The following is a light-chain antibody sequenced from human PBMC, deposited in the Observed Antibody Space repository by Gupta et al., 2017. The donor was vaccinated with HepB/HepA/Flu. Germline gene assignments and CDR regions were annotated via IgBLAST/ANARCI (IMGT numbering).Light chain of an antibody. CDR3: SSYAGSNNLVV. J-gene: IGLJ2*01. Sequence: SALTQPPSASGSPGQSVTISCTGTSSDVGGYNYVSWYQQHAGKAPKLMIYEVSQRPSGVPDHFSGSKSGNTASLTVSGLQAEDEADYYCSSYAGSNNLVVFGGGTKLTGL. CDR2: EVS. CDR1: SSDVGGYNY. V-gene: IGLV2-8*01.